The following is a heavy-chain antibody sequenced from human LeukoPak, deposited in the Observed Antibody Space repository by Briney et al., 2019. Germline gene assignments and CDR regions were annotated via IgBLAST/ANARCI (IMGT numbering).Heavy chain of an antibody. CDR3: ARDAGYSSGWMSLDY. Sequence: PSETLSLTCTVSGGSISSGGYYWSWIRQHPGKGLEWIVYIYYSGSTYYNSSLKSRVTISVDTSKNQFSLKLSSVTAADTAVYYCARDAGYSSGWMSLDYWGQGTLVTVSS. CDR1: GGSISSGGYY. D-gene: IGHD6-19*01. V-gene: IGHV4-31*03. J-gene: IGHJ4*02. CDR2: IYYSGST.